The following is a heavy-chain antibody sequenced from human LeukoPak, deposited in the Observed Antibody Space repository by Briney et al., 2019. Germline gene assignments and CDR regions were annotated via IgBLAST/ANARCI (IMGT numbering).Heavy chain of an antibody. D-gene: IGHD3-9*01. V-gene: IGHV1-18*01. J-gene: IGHJ4*02. CDR1: GYTFTSYG. CDR3: ARDKDYDILTGYPPYAY. Sequence: GASLKVSCKASGYTFTSYGISWVRQAPGQGLEWMGWISAYNGNTNYAQKLQGRVTMTTDTSTSTAYMELRSLRSDDTAVYYCARDKDYDILTGYPPYAYWGQGTLVTVSS. CDR2: ISAYNGNT.